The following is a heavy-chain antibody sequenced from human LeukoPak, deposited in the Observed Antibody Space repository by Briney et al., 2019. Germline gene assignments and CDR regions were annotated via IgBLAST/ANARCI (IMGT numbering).Heavy chain of an antibody. CDR2: IWYDGSNK. CDR3: AKPRFKVGATLFDY. CDR1: GFTFSSYG. Sequence: GGSLRLSCAASGFTFSSYGMHWVRQAPGKGLEWVAVIWYDGSNKYYADSVKGRFTISGDNSKNTLYLQMNSLRAEDTAVYYCAKPRFKVGATLFDYWGQGTLVTVSS. V-gene: IGHV3-33*06. J-gene: IGHJ4*02. D-gene: IGHD1-26*01.